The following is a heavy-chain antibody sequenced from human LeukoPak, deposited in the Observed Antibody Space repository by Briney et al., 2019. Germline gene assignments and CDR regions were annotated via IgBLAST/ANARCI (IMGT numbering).Heavy chain of an antibody. V-gene: IGHV3-9*03. CDR2: ISWNSGSI. CDR1: GFTFDDYA. CDR3: AKGFTPGNYYYMDV. Sequence: GGSLRLSCAASGFTFDDYAMHWVRQAPGKGLEWVSGISWNSGSIGYADSVKGRFTISRDNAKNSLYLQMNSLRAEDMALYYCAKGFTPGNYYYMDVWGKGTTVTVSS. D-gene: IGHD3-10*01. J-gene: IGHJ6*03.